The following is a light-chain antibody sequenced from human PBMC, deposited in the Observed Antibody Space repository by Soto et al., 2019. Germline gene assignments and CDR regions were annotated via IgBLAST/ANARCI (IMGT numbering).Light chain of an antibody. J-gene: IGKJ1*01. CDR2: SAS. Sequence: EVVMTQSPATLSVFPGERVTLSCRASQSVSSSLAWYQQKPGQAPRLLIYSASTRATGIPARFSGSGSGTEFTLTISSLESEDFAVYYCQQYGSSPVTFGQGTKVEIK. CDR3: QQYGSSPVT. V-gene: IGKV3-15*01. CDR1: QSVSSS.